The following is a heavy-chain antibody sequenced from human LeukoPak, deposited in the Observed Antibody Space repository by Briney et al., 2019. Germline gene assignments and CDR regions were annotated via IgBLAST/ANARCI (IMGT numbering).Heavy chain of an antibody. D-gene: IGHD6-13*01. CDR1: GYTFTGYY. CDR2: INPNIGTT. CDR3: AREGRASRIAEARGQWFAP. Sequence: ASVKVSCKASGYTFTGYYMHWVRQAPGQGLEWMGWINPNIGTTNYAQKFQGRVTMTRDTSISTAYMELSRLRSDDTAAYYCAREGRASRIAEARGQWFAPCGEGTL. V-gene: IGHV1-2*02. J-gene: IGHJ5*02.